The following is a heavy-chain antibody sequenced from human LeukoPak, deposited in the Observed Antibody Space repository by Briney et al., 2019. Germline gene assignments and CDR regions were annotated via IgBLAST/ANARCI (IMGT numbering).Heavy chain of an antibody. CDR1: GGSFSGYY. J-gene: IGHJ4*02. CDR2: INHSGST. V-gene: IGHV4-34*01. D-gene: IGHD5-18*01. CDR3: ARGDTAMVCLDY. Sequence: SETLSLTCAVYGGSFSGYYWSWIRQPPGKGLEWIGEINHSGSTNCNPSLKSRVTISVDTSKNQFSLKLSSVTAADTAVYYCARGDTAMVCLDYWGQGTLVTVSS.